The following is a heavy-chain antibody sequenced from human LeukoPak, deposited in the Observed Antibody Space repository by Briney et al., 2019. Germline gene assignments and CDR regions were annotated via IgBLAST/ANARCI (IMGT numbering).Heavy chain of an antibody. CDR1: GFTFSSYA. CDR2: ISGSGGST. J-gene: IGHJ4*02. V-gene: IGHV3-23*01. CDR3: ATQSSGWYASFDY. Sequence: GGSLRLSCAASGFTFSSYAMSWVRQAPGKGLEWVSAISGSGGSTYYADSVKGRFTISRDNSKNTLYLQMNSLRAEDTAVYYCATQSSGWYASFDYWGQGTLVTVSS. D-gene: IGHD6-19*01.